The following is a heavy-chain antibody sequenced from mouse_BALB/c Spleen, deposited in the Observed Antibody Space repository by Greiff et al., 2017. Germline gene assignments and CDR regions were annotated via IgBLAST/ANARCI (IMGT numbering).Heavy chain of an antibody. J-gene: IGHJ4*01. Sequence: EVQLVESGGGLVKPGGSLKLSCAASGFTFSDYYMYWVRQTPEKRLEWVATISDGGSYTYYPDSVKGRFTISRDNAKNNLYLQMSSLKSEDTAMYYCARGGFYRYDHAMDYWGQGTSVTVSS. V-gene: IGHV5-4*02. CDR3: ARGGFYRYDHAMDY. CDR1: GFTFSDYY. CDR2: ISDGGSYT. D-gene: IGHD2-14*01.